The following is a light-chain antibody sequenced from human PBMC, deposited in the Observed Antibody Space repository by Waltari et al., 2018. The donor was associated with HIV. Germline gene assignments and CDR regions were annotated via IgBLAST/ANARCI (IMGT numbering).Light chain of an antibody. V-gene: IGLV1-51*01. CDR1: SSNVGTTF. J-gene: IGLJ2*01. CDR2: DNR. Sequence: QSVLTQPPSVSAAPGQKVTISCSGSSSNVGTTFVPWYHHLPRAAPTLLIYDNRKRPSGIPDRFSGSKSGTSATLDITGLQTGDEADYYCGTWDSSLSAGVFGGGTKLTVL. CDR3: GTWDSSLSAGV.